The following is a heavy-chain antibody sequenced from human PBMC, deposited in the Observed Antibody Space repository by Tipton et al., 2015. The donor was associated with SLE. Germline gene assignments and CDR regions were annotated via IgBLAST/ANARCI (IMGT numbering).Heavy chain of an antibody. Sequence: SLRLSCAASGFTFSTYAMSWVRQAPGKGLEWVSGTSPSGGMKFYADSVKGRFTVSRDNAKSSLYLQMNSLRAEDTALYYCAKDPRIYGDGWHGIDIWGQGTRVTVSS. V-gene: IGHV3-23*01. D-gene: IGHD3-10*01. CDR3: AKDPRIYGDGWHGIDI. CDR2: TSPSGGMK. CDR1: GFTFSTYA. J-gene: IGHJ3*02.